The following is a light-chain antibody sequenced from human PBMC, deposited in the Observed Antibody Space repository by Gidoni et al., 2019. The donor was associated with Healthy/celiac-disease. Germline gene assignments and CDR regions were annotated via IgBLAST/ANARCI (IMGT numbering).Light chain of an antibody. CDR3: QVWDSSSDHRGV. CDR1: NIGSNS. CDR2: DDS. V-gene: IGLV3-21*02. Sequence: SYVLTQPPSVSVAPGQTARITWGGNNIGSNSVHWYRQKPGQAPVLVVYDDSDRPSGIPERFSGSNSGNTATLTISRVEAGDEADYYCQVWDSSSDHRGVFGGGTKLTVL. J-gene: IGLJ3*02.